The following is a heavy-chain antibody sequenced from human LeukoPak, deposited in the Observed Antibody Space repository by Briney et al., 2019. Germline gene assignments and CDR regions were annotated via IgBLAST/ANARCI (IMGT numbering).Heavy chain of an antibody. CDR1: GFTFSSYA. D-gene: IGHD3-3*01. CDR3: ARWRLYYGMDV. Sequence: AGGSLRLSCAASGFTFSSYAMTWVRQAPGEGLEWVSVIYSGGSTYYADSVKGRFTISRDNSKNTLYLQMNSLRAEDTAVYYCARWRLYYGMDVWGQGTTVTVSS. J-gene: IGHJ6*02. V-gene: IGHV3-66*01. CDR2: IYSGGST.